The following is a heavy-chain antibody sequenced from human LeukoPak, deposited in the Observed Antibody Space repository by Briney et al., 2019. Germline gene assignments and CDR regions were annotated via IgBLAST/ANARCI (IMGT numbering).Heavy chain of an antibody. J-gene: IGHJ4*02. V-gene: IGHV3-20*04. Sequence: RPGGSLRLSCAASGFTFDDYGMSWVRQAPGKGLEWVSGINWNGGNTGYADSVKGRFTISRDNAKNSLYLQMNSLRAEDTAVYYCARGPRAPRPPFDYWGQGTLVTVSS. CDR1: GFTFDDYG. CDR3: ARGPRAPRPPFDY. CDR2: INWNGGNT.